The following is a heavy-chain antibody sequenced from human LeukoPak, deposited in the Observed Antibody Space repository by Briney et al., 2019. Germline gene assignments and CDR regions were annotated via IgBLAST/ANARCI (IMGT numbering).Heavy chain of an antibody. CDR3: AKVSGYSYDFDY. D-gene: IGHD5-18*01. V-gene: IGHV3-30*02. CDR1: GFTFSSYG. CDR2: IRYDGSNK. J-gene: IGHJ4*02. Sequence: GGSLRLSCAASGFTFSSYGMHWVRQTPGKGLEWVAFIRYDGSNKYYADSVKGRFTISRDNSKNTLYLQMNSLRAEDTAVYYCAKVSGYSYDFDYWGQGTLVTVSS.